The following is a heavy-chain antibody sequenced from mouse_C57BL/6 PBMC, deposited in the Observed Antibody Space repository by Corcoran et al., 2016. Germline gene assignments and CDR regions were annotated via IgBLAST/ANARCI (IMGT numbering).Heavy chain of an antibody. V-gene: IGHV1-19*01. CDR3: ARRDVYDLFDY. CDR1: GYTFTDYY. Sequence: EVQLQQSGPVLVKPGASVKMSCKASGYTFTDYYMNWVKQSHGKSLEWIGVINPYNGGTSYNQQFKGKATLNVDTSSSTAYMELNSLTSEDSAVYYCARRDVYDLFDYWGQGTTLTVSS. J-gene: IGHJ2*01. D-gene: IGHD2-2*01. CDR2: INPYNGGT.